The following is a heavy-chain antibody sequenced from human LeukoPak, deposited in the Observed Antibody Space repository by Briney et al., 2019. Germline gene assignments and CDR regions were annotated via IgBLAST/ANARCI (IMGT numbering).Heavy chain of an antibody. CDR1: GGTFSSYA. V-gene: IGHV1-18*01. Sequence: ASVKVSCKAPGGTFSSYAISWVRQAPGQGLEWMGWISAYNGNTNYAQKLQGRVTMTTDTSTSTAYMELRSLRSDDTAVYYCARVPHYYYYYMDVWGKGTTVTVSS. CDR3: ARVPHYYYYYMDV. CDR2: ISAYNGNT. J-gene: IGHJ6*03.